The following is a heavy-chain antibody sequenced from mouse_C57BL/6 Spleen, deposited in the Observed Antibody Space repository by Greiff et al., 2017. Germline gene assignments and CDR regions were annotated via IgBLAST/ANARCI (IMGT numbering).Heavy chain of an antibody. CDR3: ARGYDGSSLDY. V-gene: IGHV1-82*01. CDR1: GYAFSSSW. J-gene: IGHJ2*01. CDR2: IYPGDGDT. Sequence: VQLQESGPELVKPGASVKISCKASGYAFSSSWMNWVKQRPGKGLEWIGRIYPGDGDTNYNGKFKGKATLTADKSSSTAYMQLSSLTSEDSAVYFCARGYDGSSLDYWGQGTTLTVSS. D-gene: IGHD1-1*01.